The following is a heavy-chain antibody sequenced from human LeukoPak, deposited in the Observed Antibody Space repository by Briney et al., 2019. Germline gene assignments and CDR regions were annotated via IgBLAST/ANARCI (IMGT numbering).Heavy chain of an antibody. CDR3: AKDLFIGAAVTGGNFDY. J-gene: IGHJ4*02. D-gene: IGHD6-13*01. CDR1: GFTFSSYG. CDR2: IRYDGSNK. V-gene: IGHV3-30*02. Sequence: GGSLRLSCAASGFTFSSYGMHWVRQAPGKGLEWVAFIRYDGSNKYYADSVKGRFTISRDNSKNTLYLQMNSLRAEDTAVYYCAKDLFIGAAVTGGNFDYWGQGTLVTVSS.